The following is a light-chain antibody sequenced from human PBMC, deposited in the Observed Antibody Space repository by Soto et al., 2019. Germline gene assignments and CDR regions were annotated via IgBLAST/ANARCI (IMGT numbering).Light chain of an antibody. CDR3: QCCGGSPRIT. CDR2: AAS. J-gene: IGKJ5*01. Sequence: EIVLAQSPGTLSFSPGERDTLSCRASQSVGSSYLDRYLQKPGQTPRLLIFAASSRATGIPDRFSGCGSETDFTLTNSTLESEDFEVYYCQCCGGSPRITFGLGTRLEIK. V-gene: IGKV3-20*01. CDR1: QSVGSSY.